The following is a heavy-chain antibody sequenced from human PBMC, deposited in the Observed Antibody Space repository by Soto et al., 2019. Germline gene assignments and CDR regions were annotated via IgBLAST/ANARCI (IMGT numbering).Heavy chain of an antibody. J-gene: IGHJ6*02. D-gene: IGHD2-15*01. Sequence: EVQLAESGGGLAEPGRSLRLSCVASGFAFDEYAVTWVRQAPGKGLEWVAFIRSKSYGVTTAYAASVKGRFTISRDDSKSIAYLQLDSLQVEDTAVYFCARAFQSSPSDVYLRYGMDLWGQGTKVDVSS. V-gene: IGHV3-49*04. CDR2: IRSKSYGVTT. CDR1: GFAFDEYA. CDR3: ARAFQSSPSDVYLRYGMDL.